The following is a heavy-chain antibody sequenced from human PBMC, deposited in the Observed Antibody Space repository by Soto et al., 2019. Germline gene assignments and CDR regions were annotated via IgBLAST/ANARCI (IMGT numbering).Heavy chain of an antibody. Sequence: TETLSLTCTVSGGSISSYYWSWIRQPPGKGLEWIGYIYYSGSTNYNPSLKSRVTISVDTSKNQFSLKLSSVTAADTAVYYCARGIAAAVDYWGQGTLVTVSS. CDR2: IYYSGST. CDR3: ARGIAAAVDY. D-gene: IGHD6-13*01. J-gene: IGHJ4*02. V-gene: IGHV4-59*01. CDR1: GGSISSYY.